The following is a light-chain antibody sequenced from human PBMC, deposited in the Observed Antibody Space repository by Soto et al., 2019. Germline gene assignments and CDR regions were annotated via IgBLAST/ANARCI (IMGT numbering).Light chain of an antibody. CDR2: EVT. V-gene: IGLV2-14*01. CDR3: SSHTSGSTRV. CDR1: FSDVGGYDY. Sequence: QSALTQPASVSGSPGQSIAISCTGTFSDVGGYDYVSWYQQHPDKAPKLMIYEVTKRPSGVSNRFSGSKSGHTASLTISGLQPEDEADYYCSSHTSGSTRVFGSGTKLTVL. J-gene: IGLJ1*01.